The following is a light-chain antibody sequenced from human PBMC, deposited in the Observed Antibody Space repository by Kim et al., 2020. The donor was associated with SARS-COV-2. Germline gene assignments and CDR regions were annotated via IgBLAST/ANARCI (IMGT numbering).Light chain of an antibody. CDR1: QSISSW. CDR2: KAS. J-gene: IGKJ2*01. CDR3: QQYNSYPYT. Sequence: SASVGDRVTITCRASQSISSWLAWYQQKPGKAPKLLIYKASSLESGVPSRFSGSGSGTEFTLTISSLQPDDFATYYCQQYNSYPYTFGQGTKLVI. V-gene: IGKV1-5*03.